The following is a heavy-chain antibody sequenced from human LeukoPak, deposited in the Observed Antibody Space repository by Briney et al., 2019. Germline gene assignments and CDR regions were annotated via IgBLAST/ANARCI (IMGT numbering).Heavy chain of an antibody. V-gene: IGHV3-30*04. CDR3: ARVGEKAFHLWPEIDY. D-gene: IGHD5-24*01. Sequence: GGSLRLSCAASGFTFSSYAMHWVRQAPGKGLEWVAVISYDGSNKYYADSVKGRFTISRDNAKNSLYLQMNSLRAEDTAVYYCARVGEKAFHLWPEIDYWGQGTLVTVSS. J-gene: IGHJ4*02. CDR1: GFTFSSYA. CDR2: ISYDGSNK.